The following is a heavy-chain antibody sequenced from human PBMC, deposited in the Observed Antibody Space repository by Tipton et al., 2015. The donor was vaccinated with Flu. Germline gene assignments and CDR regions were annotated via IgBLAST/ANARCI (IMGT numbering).Heavy chain of an antibody. V-gene: IGHV3-48*04. CDR1: GFTFSSYS. J-gene: IGHJ1*01. CDR3: ARAYCSSTSCYTAEYFQH. Sequence: SLRLSCAASGFTFSSYSMNWVRQAPGKGLEWVSYISSSSSTIYYADSVKGRFTISRDNAKNSLYLQMNSLRAEDTAVYYCARAYCSSTSCYTAEYFQHWGQGTLVTVSS. D-gene: IGHD2-2*02. CDR2: ISSSSSTI.